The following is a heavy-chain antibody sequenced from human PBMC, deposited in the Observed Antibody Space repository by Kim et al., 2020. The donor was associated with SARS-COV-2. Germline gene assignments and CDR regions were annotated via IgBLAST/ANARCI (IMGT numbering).Heavy chain of an antibody. Sequence: SETLSLTCAVYGGSFSGYYWSWIRQPPGKGLEWIGEINHSGSTNYNPSLKSRVTISVDTSKNQFSLKLSSVTAADTAVYYCAGSYSSSWYGRDAFDIWGQGTMVTVSS. V-gene: IGHV4-34*01. CDR2: INHSGST. J-gene: IGHJ3*02. CDR3: AGSYSSSWYGRDAFDI. D-gene: IGHD6-13*01. CDR1: GGSFSGYY.